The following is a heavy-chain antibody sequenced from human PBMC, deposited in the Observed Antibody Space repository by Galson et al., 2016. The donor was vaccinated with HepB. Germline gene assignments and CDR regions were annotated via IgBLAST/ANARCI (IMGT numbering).Heavy chain of an antibody. CDR3: GLSVGSHYGY. J-gene: IGHJ4*02. CDR2: IKTNAEGGTT. CDR1: GLTINNAW. D-gene: IGHD1-26*01. V-gene: IGHV3-15*01. Sequence: SPRLSCAASGLTINNAWMSWVRQAPGKGLEWVGRIKTNAEGGTTDYATPVKGSFTISRDDSQNTVYLQMNSLQMDAAAVYYCGLSVGSHYGYWGQGTLVTVSS.